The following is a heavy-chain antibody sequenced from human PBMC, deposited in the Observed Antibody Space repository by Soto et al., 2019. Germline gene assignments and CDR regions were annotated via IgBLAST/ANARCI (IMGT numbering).Heavy chain of an antibody. CDR3: ASGKSQMTQDRMGFYYYMDV. V-gene: IGHV1-69*08. D-gene: IGHD2-15*01. Sequence: QVQLVQSGAEVKKPGSSVRISCAASGATFNDYTFTWVRRAPGQGLEWMGRVIPLLDASNYAEKFQDRVTITADRSTSTVYMELSGLKSEHLAIYYCASGKSQMTQDRMGFYYYMDVWGKGTTVTVSS. CDR2: VIPLLDAS. J-gene: IGHJ6*03. CDR1: GATFNDYT.